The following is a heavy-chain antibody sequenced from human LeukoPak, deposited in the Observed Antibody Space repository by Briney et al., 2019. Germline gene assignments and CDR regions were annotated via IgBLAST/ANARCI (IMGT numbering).Heavy chain of an antibody. V-gene: IGHV3-23*01. Sequence: GGSLRLSCAASGFTFSNYAMSWVRQAPGKGLEWVSVISGSGRSTYYADSVKGRFTISRDNSKNTLYLQMNSLRAEDTAVYSCAKLPRQLAAAGYFDYWGQGTLVTVSS. CDR3: AKLPRQLAAAGYFDY. CDR2: ISGSGRST. D-gene: IGHD6-13*01. CDR1: GFTFSNYA. J-gene: IGHJ4*02.